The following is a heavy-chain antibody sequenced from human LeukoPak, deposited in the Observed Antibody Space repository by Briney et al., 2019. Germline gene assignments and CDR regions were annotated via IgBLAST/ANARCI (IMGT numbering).Heavy chain of an antibody. CDR2: IYYSGST. J-gene: IGHJ4*02. D-gene: IGHD1-14*01. Sequence: SETLSLTCTVSRGSIKNYYWNWIRQPPGKGLEWIGNIYYSGSTYYNPSLKSRITMSVDTSKNHFSLKLSSVTAADTAIYYCASLRVPGDFDYWGQGTLVTVSS. CDR1: RGSIKNYY. CDR3: ASLRVPGDFDY. V-gene: IGHV4-59*04.